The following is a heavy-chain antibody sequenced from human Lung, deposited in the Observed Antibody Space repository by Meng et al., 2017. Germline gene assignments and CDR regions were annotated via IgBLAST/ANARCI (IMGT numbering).Heavy chain of an antibody. CDR2: MNPKSGNT. Sequence: QVRLGRVWAGWKKPGASVKASRKASGYTFTSDINWVRQATGQGLEWMGWMNPKSGNTGYAQKFQGRVTMTRDTSISTAYMELSSLRSEDTAVYYCARGSVGEYCSGGGSCYHFDHWGQGTLVTVSS. CDR1: GYTFTSD. CDR3: ARGSVGEYCSGGGSCYHFDH. D-gene: IGHD2-15*01. J-gene: IGHJ4*02. V-gene: IGHV1-8*01.